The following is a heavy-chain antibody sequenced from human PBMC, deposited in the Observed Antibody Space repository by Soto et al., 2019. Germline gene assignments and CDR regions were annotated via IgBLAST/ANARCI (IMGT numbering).Heavy chain of an antibody. CDR2: IRSKANSYAT. J-gene: IGHJ4*02. D-gene: IGHD6-19*01. Sequence: EVQLVESGGGLVQPGGSLKLSCAASGFTFSGSAMHWVRQASGKGLEWVGRIRSKANSYATAYAASVKGRFTISRDDSXNTAYLQMNSLKTEDTAVYYCTIAVAGKGDSYFDYWGQGTLVTVSS. CDR1: GFTFSGSA. CDR3: TIAVAGKGDSYFDY. V-gene: IGHV3-73*02.